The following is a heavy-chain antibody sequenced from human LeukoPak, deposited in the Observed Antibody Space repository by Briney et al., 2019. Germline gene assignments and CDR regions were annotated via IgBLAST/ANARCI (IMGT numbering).Heavy chain of an antibody. D-gene: IGHD2-2*01. J-gene: IGHJ4*02. Sequence: SVKVSCTASGGTFSSYAISWVRQAPGQGLEWMGGIIPIIGTANYAQKFQGRVTITTDESTSTAYMELSSLRSEDTAVYYCARHVPAAQIDYWGQGTLVTVSS. V-gene: IGHV1-69*05. CDR3: ARHVPAAQIDY. CDR2: IIPIIGTA. CDR1: GGTFSSYA.